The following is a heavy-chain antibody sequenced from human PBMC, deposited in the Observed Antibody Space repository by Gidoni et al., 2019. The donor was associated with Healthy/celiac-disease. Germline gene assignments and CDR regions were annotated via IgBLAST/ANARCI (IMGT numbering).Heavy chain of an antibody. Sequence: QVQLQESGPGLVKPSGTLSLTCAVSGGSISSSNWWSWVRQPPGKGLEWIGEIYHSGSTNYNPSLKSRVTISVDKSKNQFSLKLSSVTAADTAVYYCARGLVFQLYSSGWYARGSFDYWGQGTLVTVSS. CDR1: GGSISSSNW. CDR2: IYHSGST. CDR3: ARGLVFQLYSSGWYARGSFDY. V-gene: IGHV4-4*02. D-gene: IGHD6-19*01. J-gene: IGHJ4*02.